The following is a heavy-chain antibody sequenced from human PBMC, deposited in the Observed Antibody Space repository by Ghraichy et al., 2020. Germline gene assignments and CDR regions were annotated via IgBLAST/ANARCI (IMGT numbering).Heavy chain of an antibody. CDR2: IYYSGST. CDR3: ASSQGGSYRSDY. V-gene: IGHV4-31*03. CDR1: GGSISSGGYY. J-gene: IGHJ4*02. Sequence: SETLSLTCTVSGGSISSGGYYWSWIRQHPGKGLEWIGYIYYSGSTYYNPSLKSRVTISVDTSKNQFSLKLSSVTAADTAVYYCASSQGGSYRSDYWGQGTLVTVSS. D-gene: IGHD3-16*02.